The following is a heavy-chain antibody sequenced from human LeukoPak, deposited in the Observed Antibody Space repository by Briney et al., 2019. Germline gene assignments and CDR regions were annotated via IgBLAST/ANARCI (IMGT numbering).Heavy chain of an antibody. D-gene: IGHD3-22*01. Sequence: PSETLSLTCTVSGGSISSGGYYWRWIRQHPGKGLEWIGYIYYSGSTYYNPSLKSRVTISVDTSKNQFSLKLSSVTAADTAVYYCARVPLTYYYDSSGYFAAFDIWGQGTMVTVSS. V-gene: IGHV4-31*03. CDR3: ARVPLTYYYDSSGYFAAFDI. CDR1: GGSISSGGYY. J-gene: IGHJ3*02. CDR2: IYYSGST.